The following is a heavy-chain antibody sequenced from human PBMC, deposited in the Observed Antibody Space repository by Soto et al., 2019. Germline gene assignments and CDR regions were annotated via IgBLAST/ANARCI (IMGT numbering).Heavy chain of an antibody. D-gene: IGHD7-27*01. Sequence: PGGSMRISCAASGFTFSIFAVGWVRQSPGKGLEWVSTISGSGGSTYYADAVKGRFTISRDNSMGTLYLQMKSLRVEDTTIYYCAKEVSLGSTVDLGYWGQGALVTVSS. CDR2: ISGSGGST. J-gene: IGHJ4*02. CDR1: GFTFSIFA. CDR3: AKEVSLGSTVDLGY. V-gene: IGHV3-23*01.